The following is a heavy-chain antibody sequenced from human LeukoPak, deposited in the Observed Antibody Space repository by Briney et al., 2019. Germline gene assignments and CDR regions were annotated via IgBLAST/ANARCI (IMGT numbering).Heavy chain of an antibody. Sequence: SETLSLTCTVSGGSMSTYYWSWIRQPPGRGLEWIGYVYYDGNNDYNPSLKSRVTTSIDTSKKQSSLKLTSVTAADTAVYYCARVKDDNNYNRAFDIWGQGTMATVSS. CDR1: GGSMSTYY. CDR2: VYYDGNN. D-gene: IGHD5-24*01. J-gene: IGHJ3*02. V-gene: IGHV4-59*01. CDR3: ARVKDDNNYNRAFDI.